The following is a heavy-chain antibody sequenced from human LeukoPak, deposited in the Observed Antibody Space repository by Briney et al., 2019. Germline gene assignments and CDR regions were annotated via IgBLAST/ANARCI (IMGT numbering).Heavy chain of an antibody. V-gene: IGHV3-74*01. J-gene: IGHJ4*02. D-gene: IGHD2-21*02. CDR1: GFTFSSYW. CDR2: INSDGNST. Sequence: GGSLRLSCAASGFTFSSYWMHWVRQAPGKGLVWVSRINSDGNSTSYADSVKGRFTISRDNAKNTLYLQMNSLRAEDTAVYYCARQTHVVVTAFDYWGQGTLVTVSS. CDR3: ARQTHVVVTAFDY.